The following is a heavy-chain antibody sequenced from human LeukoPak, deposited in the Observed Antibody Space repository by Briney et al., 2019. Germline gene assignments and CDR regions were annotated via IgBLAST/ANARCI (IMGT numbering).Heavy chain of an antibody. V-gene: IGHV7-4-1*02. J-gene: IGHJ4*02. CDR3: ARAYQRLGQLSLPDY. Sequence: ASVKVSCKASGYTFTNYAMNWVRQAPGQGLEWMGWIHPSTVNPTYAQAFTGRFVFSLDTSVSTTYLQISSLKTEDTAVYYCARAYQRLGQLSLPDYWGQGTLVTVSS. CDR2: IHPSTVNP. CDR1: GYTFTNYA. D-gene: IGHD3-16*02.